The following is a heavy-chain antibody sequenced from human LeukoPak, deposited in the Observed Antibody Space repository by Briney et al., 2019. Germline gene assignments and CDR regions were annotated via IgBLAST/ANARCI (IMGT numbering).Heavy chain of an antibody. CDR1: GGSISSSSYY. CDR2: IYYSGST. V-gene: IGHV4-39*01. CDR3: ARQDCSSTSCFQGDY. J-gene: IGHJ4*02. D-gene: IGHD2-2*01. Sequence: SETLSLTCTVSGGSISSSSYYWGWIRQPPGKGLEWIGSIYYSGSTYYNPSLKSRVTISIDTSKNQFSLKLSSVTAADTAVYYCARQDCSSTSCFQGDYWGQGTLVTVSS.